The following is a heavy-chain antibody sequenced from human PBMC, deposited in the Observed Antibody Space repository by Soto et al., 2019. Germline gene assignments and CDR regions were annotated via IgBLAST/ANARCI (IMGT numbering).Heavy chain of an antibody. V-gene: IGHV3-23*01. CDR2: INGGGGGT. J-gene: IGHJ3*02. CDR3: ARERKDRVVADFNPSDAIDI. CDR1: GFTFSGCA. Sequence: GGSLRLSCAASGFTFSGCAMSWVRQAPGKGLECVSVINGGGGGTYYADSVKGRFTVSRDNSKNTLYLQMNSLRAEDTAVYYCARERKDRVVADFNPSDAIDIWGQGTMVTVSS. D-gene: IGHD2-2*01.